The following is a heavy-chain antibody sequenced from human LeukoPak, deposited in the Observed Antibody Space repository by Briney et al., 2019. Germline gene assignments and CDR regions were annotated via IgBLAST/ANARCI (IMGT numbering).Heavy chain of an antibody. J-gene: IGHJ5*02. V-gene: IGHV4-34*01. CDR1: GGSFSGYY. CDR3: ARGWYSSSWTQPEPRFDP. Sequence: SETLSLTCAVYGGSFSGYYSSWIRHPPGKGLEWSGEINHSGSTNYNPSLKSRVTISVDTSKNQFSLKLSSVTAADTAVYYCARGWYSSSWTQPEPRFDPWGQGTLVTVSS. CDR2: INHSGST. D-gene: IGHD6-13*01.